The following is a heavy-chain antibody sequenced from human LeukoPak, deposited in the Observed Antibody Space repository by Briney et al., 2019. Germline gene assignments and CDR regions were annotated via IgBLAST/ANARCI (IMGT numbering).Heavy chain of an antibody. CDR3: ARAVGPFDY. V-gene: IGHV3-33*01. CDR2: IWNDGSNK. J-gene: IGHJ4*02. Sequence: GGSLRLSCAASGFTFSTYGMHWVRQAPGKGLEWVSVIWNDGSNKYYADSVKGRFTISRDNSRNTLYLQMNSLRVEDTAVYYCARAVGPFDYRGQGTLVTVSS. D-gene: IGHD2-15*01. CDR1: GFTFSTYG.